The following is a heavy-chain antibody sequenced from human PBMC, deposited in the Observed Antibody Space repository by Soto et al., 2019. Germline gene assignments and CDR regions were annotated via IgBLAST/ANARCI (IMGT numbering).Heavy chain of an antibody. CDR3: ARARVDFWSGSGGPTDY. Sequence: SGGSLRLSCAASGFTFSSYWMHWVRQAPGKGLVWVSRINSDGSSTSYADSVKGRFTISRDNPKNTLYLQMNSLRAEDTAVYYCARARVDFWSGSGGPTDYWGQGTLVTISS. CDR1: GFTFSSYW. J-gene: IGHJ4*02. CDR2: INSDGSST. V-gene: IGHV3-74*01. D-gene: IGHD3-3*01.